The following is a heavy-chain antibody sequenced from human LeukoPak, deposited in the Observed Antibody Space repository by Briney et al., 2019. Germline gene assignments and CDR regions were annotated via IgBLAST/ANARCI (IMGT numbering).Heavy chain of an antibody. J-gene: IGHJ4*02. D-gene: IGHD6-13*01. CDR2: ISGSGGST. Sequence: PGGSLRLSCVASGFTFSTYGMNWVRQAPGKGLEWVSAISGSGGSTYYADSVKGRFTISRDNSKNTLYLQMNSLRAEDTAVYYCAKDKGIAAAGTFDYWGQGTLVTVSS. V-gene: IGHV3-23*01. CDR1: GFTFSTYG. CDR3: AKDKGIAAAGTFDY.